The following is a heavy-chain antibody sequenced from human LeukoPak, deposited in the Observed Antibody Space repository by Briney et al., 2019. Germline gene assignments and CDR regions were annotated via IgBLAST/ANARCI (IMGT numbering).Heavy chain of an antibody. Sequence: GGSLRLSCAASGFTFSSYSMNWVRQAPGKGLEWVSYISSSSSYIYYADSVKGRFTISRDNAKNSLYLQMNSLRAEDTAVYYCARERGGYYGSGTSDYYYYGMDVWGQGTTVTVSS. J-gene: IGHJ6*02. CDR2: ISSSSSYI. V-gene: IGHV3-21*05. CDR3: ARERGGYYGSGTSDYYYYGMDV. CDR1: GFTFSSYS. D-gene: IGHD3-10*01.